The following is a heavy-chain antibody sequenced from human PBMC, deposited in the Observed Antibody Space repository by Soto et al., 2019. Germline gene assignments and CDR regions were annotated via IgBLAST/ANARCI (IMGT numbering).Heavy chain of an antibody. D-gene: IGHD3-3*02. V-gene: IGHV1-69*02. CDR2: IIPSLGRA. CDR1: GGSFSSYT. J-gene: IGHJ6*02. Sequence: QVQLVQSGAEVKKPGSSVKVSCKVSGGSFSSYTVTWVRQVPGQGLECMGRIIPSLGRAHFAQKFQGRVSITADKSTTTAYMELSSLRAEDTAVYYCAGLFDSIMDVWGQGTTVTVSS. CDR3: AGLFDSIMDV.